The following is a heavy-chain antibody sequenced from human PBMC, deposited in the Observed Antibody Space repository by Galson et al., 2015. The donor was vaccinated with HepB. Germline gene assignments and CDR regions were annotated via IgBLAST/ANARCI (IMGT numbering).Heavy chain of an antibody. V-gene: IGHV4-39*01. D-gene: IGHD1-14*01. CDR2: IYYSGST. J-gene: IGHJ4*02. Sequence: LSLTCTVSGGSISSSSYYWGWIRQPPGKGLEWIGSIYYSGSTYYNPSLKSRVTISVDTSKNQFSLKLSSVTAADTAVYYCARQKAIPEFYFDYWGQGTLVTVSS. CDR1: GGSISSSSYY. CDR3: ARQKAIPEFYFDY.